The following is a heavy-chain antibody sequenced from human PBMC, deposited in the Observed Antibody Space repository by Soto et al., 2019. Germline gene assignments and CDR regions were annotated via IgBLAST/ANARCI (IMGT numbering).Heavy chain of an antibody. V-gene: IGHV1-69*12. D-gene: IGHD3-22*01. Sequence: QVQLVQSGAEVKKPGSSVKDSCKASGGTFSGYAITWVRQAPGQGLEWMGGIIPIFGTVNYAQKFQGRVTITADESTSTAYMEMSSLRSEDTAVYYCARDRGPSSGYYPYWFDPWGQGTLVTVSS. CDR2: IIPIFGTV. CDR1: GGTFSGYA. CDR3: ARDRGPSSGYYPYWFDP. J-gene: IGHJ5*02.